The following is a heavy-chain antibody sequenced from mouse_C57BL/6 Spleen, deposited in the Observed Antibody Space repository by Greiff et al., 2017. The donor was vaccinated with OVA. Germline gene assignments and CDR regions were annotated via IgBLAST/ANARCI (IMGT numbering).Heavy chain of an antibody. V-gene: IGHV1-50*01. CDR2: IDPSDSYT. CDR1: GYTFTSYW. Sequence: QVQLQQPGAELVKPGASVKLSCKASGYTFTSYWMQWVKQRPGQGLEWIGEIDPSDSYTNYNQKFKGKATLTVDTSSSTAYMQLSSLTSEDSAVYYCARRGGNWDWYFDVWGTGTTVTVSS. D-gene: IGHD4-1*01. CDR3: ARRGGNWDWYFDV. J-gene: IGHJ1*03.